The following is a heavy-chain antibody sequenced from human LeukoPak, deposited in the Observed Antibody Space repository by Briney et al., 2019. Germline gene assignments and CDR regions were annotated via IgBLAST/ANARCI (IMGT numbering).Heavy chain of an antibody. CDR3: ARDPSVKGWFDP. D-gene: IGHD3-16*02. V-gene: IGHV3-74*01. CDR1: GFTFSSYW. Sequence: GGSLRLSCAASGFTFSSYWMHWVRQAPGKGLVWVSRINSDGSSTSYADSVKGRFTISRDNAKNTLYLQMNSQRAEDTAVYYCARDPSVKGWFDPWGQGTLVTVSS. J-gene: IGHJ5*02. CDR2: INSDGSST.